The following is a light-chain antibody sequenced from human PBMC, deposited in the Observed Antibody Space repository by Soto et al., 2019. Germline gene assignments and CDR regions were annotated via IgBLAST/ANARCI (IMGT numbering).Light chain of an antibody. CDR3: SSYTSRNTLV. CDR2: QVT. J-gene: IGLJ3*02. Sequence: QSALTQPASVSGSPGQSITISCTGTSSDVGGYNYVSWYQHHPGKAPKLMIYQVTNRPSGVSNRFSGSKSGNTASLTISGLQAEDEADYYCSSYTSRNTLVFGGGTQLTVL. V-gene: IGLV2-14*01. CDR1: SSDVGGYNY.